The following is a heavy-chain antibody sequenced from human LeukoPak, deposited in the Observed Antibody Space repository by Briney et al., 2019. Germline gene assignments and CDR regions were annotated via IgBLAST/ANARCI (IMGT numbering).Heavy chain of an antibody. V-gene: IGHV3-23*01. J-gene: IGHJ4*02. Sequence: PGGSLRLSCAASGFTFSSYAMSWVRQAPGKGLEWVSAISGSGGSTYYADSVKGRFTISRDNSNNTLYLQMNSLRAEDTAVYYCAKGLLGYCTNGVCPSDYWGQGTLVTVSS. CDR3: AKGLLGYCTNGVCPSDY. CDR1: GFTFSSYA. CDR2: ISGSGGST. D-gene: IGHD2-8*01.